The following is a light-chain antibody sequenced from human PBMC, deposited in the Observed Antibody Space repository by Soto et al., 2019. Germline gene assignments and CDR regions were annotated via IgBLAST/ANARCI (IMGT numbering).Light chain of an antibody. V-gene: IGKV1-39*01. CDR1: QSISSY. CDR3: QQSYSNFLT. J-gene: IGKJ4*01. Sequence: DIQITQSPSSPSASVGDRVTITCRASQSISSYLNWYQQKPGKAPKLLIYAASNLQSGVPSRFSGRGSGTDFTLTISSLQSEDFATYYCQQSYSNFLTFGGGTKVDIK. CDR2: AAS.